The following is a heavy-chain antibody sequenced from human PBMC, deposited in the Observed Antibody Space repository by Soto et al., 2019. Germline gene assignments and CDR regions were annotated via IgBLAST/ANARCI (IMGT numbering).Heavy chain of an antibody. J-gene: IGHJ4*02. CDR1: GFTFSSYG. Sequence: PGESLKISCAASGFTFSSYGMHWVRQAPGKGLEWVAVIWYDGSNKYYADSVKGRFTISRDNSKNTLYLQMNSLRAEDTAVYYCARDMGKAAAGLNPFDYWGQGTLVTVSS. D-gene: IGHD6-13*01. CDR2: IWYDGSNK. V-gene: IGHV3-33*01. CDR3: ARDMGKAAAGLNPFDY.